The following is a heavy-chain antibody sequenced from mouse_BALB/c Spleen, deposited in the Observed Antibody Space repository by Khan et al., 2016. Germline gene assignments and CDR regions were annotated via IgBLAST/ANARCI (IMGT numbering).Heavy chain of an antibody. J-gene: IGHJ2*01. CDR2: INTNTGEP. D-gene: IGHD2-14*01. Sequence: QIQLVQSGPELKKPGETVKISCKASGYTFTNYGMNWVKQAPGKGLKWMGWINTNTGEPTYAEEFKGRFAFFLETSASTAYLQINNLKNEDTATYFCAYRYYFDYWGQGTTLTVSS. V-gene: IGHV9-3*02. CDR1: GYTFTNYG. CDR3: AYRYYFDY.